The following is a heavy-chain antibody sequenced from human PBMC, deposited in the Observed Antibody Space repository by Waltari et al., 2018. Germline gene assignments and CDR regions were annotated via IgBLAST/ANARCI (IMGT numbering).Heavy chain of an antibody. D-gene: IGHD2-8*01. J-gene: IGHJ5*02. CDR3: ATRLKGNWFDP. V-gene: IGHV4-34*01. CDR1: GGSFSGYY. CDR2: INHSGST. Sequence: QVQLQQWGAGLLKPSETLSLTCAIYGGSFSGYYWGWNRQPPGKGLEWIGEINHSGSTNYNPPLKSRVTISVDTSKNQFSLKLSSVTAADTAVYYCATRLKGNWFDPWGQGTLVTVSS.